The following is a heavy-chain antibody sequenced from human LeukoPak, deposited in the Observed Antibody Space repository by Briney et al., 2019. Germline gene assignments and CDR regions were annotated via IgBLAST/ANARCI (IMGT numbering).Heavy chain of an antibody. J-gene: IGHJ4*02. Sequence: ASETLSLTCTVSGGSISSSGYYWGWLRQPPGKGLEWIGSIFYTGSTYYNPSLKSRVTISVDTSKNQFSLKLNSVTAADTAVYYCARHCGGGTCYSDFDYWGQGTLVTLSS. D-gene: IGHD2-15*01. CDR1: GGSISSSGYY. V-gene: IGHV4-39*01. CDR2: IFYTGST. CDR3: ARHCGGGTCYSDFDY.